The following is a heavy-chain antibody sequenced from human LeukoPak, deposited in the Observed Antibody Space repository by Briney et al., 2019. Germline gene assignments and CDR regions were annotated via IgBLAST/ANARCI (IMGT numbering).Heavy chain of an antibody. CDR2: IISSSSYI. V-gene: IGHV3-21*01. CDR1: GFTFSSYS. J-gene: IGHJ5*02. Sequence: KAGGSLRLSCAASGFTFSSYSMNWVRQAPGKGLEWVSSIISSSSYIYYADSVKGRFTISRDNAKNSLYLQMNSLRAEDTAVYYCARDMVRGVQNWFDPWGQGTLVTVSS. D-gene: IGHD3-10*01. CDR3: ARDMVRGVQNWFDP.